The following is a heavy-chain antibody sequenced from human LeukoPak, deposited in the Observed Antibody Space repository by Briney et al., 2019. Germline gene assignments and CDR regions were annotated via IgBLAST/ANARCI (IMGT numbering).Heavy chain of an antibody. Sequence: SETLSLTCTVSGGSIRSYYWSWIRQPPGKGLEWIGYIYYSGSTNYNPSLKSRVTISVDTTKNQFSLKLSSVSAADTGVYYCARGERSTDYYDSSGYFWGQGTLVTVSS. J-gene: IGHJ4*02. D-gene: IGHD3-22*01. V-gene: IGHV4-59*01. CDR1: GGSIRSYY. CDR3: ARGERSTDYYDSSGYF. CDR2: IYYSGST.